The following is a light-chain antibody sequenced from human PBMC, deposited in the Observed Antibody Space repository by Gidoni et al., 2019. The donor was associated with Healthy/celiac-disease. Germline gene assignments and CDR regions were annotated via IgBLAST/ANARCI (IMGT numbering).Light chain of an antibody. CDR1: QSISSW. Sequence: IQMTQSPSTLSASVGDRVTITCRASQSISSWLAWYQQKPGKAPKLLIYDASSLESGVPSRFSGSGSGTEFTLTISSLQPDDFATYYCQQYNSDSPTCGQGTKVEIK. J-gene: IGKJ1*01. CDR3: QQYNSDSPT. V-gene: IGKV1-5*01. CDR2: DAS.